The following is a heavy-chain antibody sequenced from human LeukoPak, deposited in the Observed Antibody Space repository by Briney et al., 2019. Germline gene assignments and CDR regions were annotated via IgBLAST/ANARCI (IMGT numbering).Heavy chain of an antibody. D-gene: IGHD6-19*01. Sequence: GGSLRLSCAASGFTVSSNYMSWVRQAPGKGLEWVSGISGSGGSTYYADSVKGRFTISRDNSKNTLYLQMNSLRAEDTAVYYCARPLGVAMDAFDIWGQGTMVTVSS. CDR3: ARPLGVAMDAFDI. CDR2: ISGSGGST. J-gene: IGHJ3*02. V-gene: IGHV3-23*01. CDR1: GFTVSSNY.